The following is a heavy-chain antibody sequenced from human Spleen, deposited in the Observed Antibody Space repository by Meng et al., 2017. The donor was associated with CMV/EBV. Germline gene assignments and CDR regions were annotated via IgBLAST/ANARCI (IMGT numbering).Heavy chain of an antibody. CDR3: ARETYTDSLWWFDP. CDR2: IYYSGST. J-gene: IGHJ5*02. D-gene: IGHD2-15*01. CDR1: GGSISSGIYY. Sequence: SGGSISSGIYYWSWIRQHPGKGLEWIGYIYYSGSTSYNPSLKSRVTISVDTSKSQFSLKLSSVTAADTAVYYCARETYTDSLWWFDPWGQGTLVTVSS. V-gene: IGHV4-31*02.